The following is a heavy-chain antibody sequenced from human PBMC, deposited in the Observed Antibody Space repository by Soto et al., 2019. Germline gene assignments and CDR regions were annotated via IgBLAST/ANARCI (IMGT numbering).Heavy chain of an antibody. CDR2: IIPIFGTA. J-gene: IGHJ5*02. Sequence: SVKVSCKASGGTFSSYAISWVRQAPGQGLEWMGGIIPIFGTANYAQKFQGRVTITADESTSTAYMELSSLRSEDTAVYYCARDGRRCSSTSCPKRNCFDPWGQGTLVTVSS. CDR1: GGTFSSYA. D-gene: IGHD2-2*01. V-gene: IGHV1-69*13. CDR3: ARDGRRCSSTSCPKRNCFDP.